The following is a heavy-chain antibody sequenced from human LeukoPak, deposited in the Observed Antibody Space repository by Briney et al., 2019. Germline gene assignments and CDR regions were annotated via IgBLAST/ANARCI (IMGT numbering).Heavy chain of an antibody. CDR3: ARRHYDCWSDPYYYYYYMDV. J-gene: IGHJ6*03. Sequence: SETLSLTCTVSGGSISSHYWSWIRQPPGKGLEWIGYIYYSGSTNYNPSLKSRVTISVDTSKNQFSLKLSSVTAADTAVYYCARRHYDCWSDPYYYYYYMDVWGKGTTVTVSS. CDR2: IYYSGST. CDR1: GGSISSHY. V-gene: IGHV4-59*11. D-gene: IGHD3-3*01.